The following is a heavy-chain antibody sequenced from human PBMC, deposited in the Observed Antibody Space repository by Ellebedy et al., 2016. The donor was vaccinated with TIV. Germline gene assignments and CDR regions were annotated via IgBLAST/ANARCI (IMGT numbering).Heavy chain of an antibody. J-gene: IGHJ4*02. CDR3: ASNRGKGDYGDYFDY. Sequence: GESLKISCAASGFTVSSNYMSWVRQAPGKGLEWVSVIYSGGSTYYADSVKGRFTISRDNSKNTLNLQMNSLRAEDTAVYYCASNRGKGDYGDYFDYWGQGTLVTVSS. CDR1: GFTVSSNY. D-gene: IGHD4-17*01. V-gene: IGHV3-53*01. CDR2: IYSGGST.